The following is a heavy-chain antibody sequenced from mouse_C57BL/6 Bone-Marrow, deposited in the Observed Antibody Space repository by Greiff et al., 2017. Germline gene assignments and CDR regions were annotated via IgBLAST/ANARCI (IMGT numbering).Heavy chain of an antibody. V-gene: IGHV1-55*01. CDR2: IYPGSGST. CDR1: GYTFTSYW. Sequence: VQLQQPGAELVKPGASVKMSCKASGYTFTSYWLTWVKQRPGQGLEWIGDIYPGSGSTNYNEKFKSKATLTVDTSSSTAYMQLSSLTSEDSAVYYCARSFDLLTSYYFDYWGQGTTLTVSS. J-gene: IGHJ2*01. CDR3: ARSFDLLTSYYFDY. D-gene: IGHD2-1*01.